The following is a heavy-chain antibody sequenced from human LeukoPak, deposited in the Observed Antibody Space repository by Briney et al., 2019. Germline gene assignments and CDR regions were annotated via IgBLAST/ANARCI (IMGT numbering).Heavy chain of an antibody. D-gene: IGHD3-3*01. V-gene: IGHV3-43*02. CDR1: GFTFDDYA. Sequence: PGGSLRLSCAASGFTFDDYAMHWVRQAPGKGLEWVSLISGDGNSTYYSDSVKGRFTISRDNSKNSLYLQMNSLRTEDTALYYCARTLLRSLNWFDPWGQGTLVTVSS. CDR3: ARTLLRSLNWFDP. CDR2: ISGDGNST. J-gene: IGHJ5*02.